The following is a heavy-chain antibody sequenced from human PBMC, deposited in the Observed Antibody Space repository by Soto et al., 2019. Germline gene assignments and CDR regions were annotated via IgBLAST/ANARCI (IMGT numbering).Heavy chain of an antibody. J-gene: IGHJ5*02. CDR2: ISSSSRTI. CDR1: GFTFSSYS. V-gene: IGHV3-48*01. CDR3: ARDRFDYYDSSGYWRFDP. Sequence: EVQLVESGGGLVQPGGSLRLSCAASGFTFSSYSMNWVRQAPGKGLEWVSYISSSSRTIYYADSVKGRFTISRDNAKNSLCLQMNSLRAEDTAVYYCARDRFDYYDSSGYWRFDPWGQGTLVTVSS. D-gene: IGHD3-22*01.